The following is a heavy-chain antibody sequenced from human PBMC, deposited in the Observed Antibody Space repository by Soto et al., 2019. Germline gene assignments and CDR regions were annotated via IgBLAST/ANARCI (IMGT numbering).Heavy chain of an antibody. CDR1: GFSFSGST. D-gene: IGHD3-3*01. Sequence: EVHVVESGGGLVQPGGSLRLSCEASGFSFSGSTMHWVRQSSGKGLEWLGRIRGKGKTVATVYAASVKGRFTMSNDGSETVVYLQMTSLTSDDTATYYCTRQGPLGVPGLFYSYAMGVWGQGTTVTVSS. V-gene: IGHV3-73*02. J-gene: IGHJ6*02. CDR3: TRQGPLGVPGLFYSYAMGV. CDR2: IRGKGKTVAT.